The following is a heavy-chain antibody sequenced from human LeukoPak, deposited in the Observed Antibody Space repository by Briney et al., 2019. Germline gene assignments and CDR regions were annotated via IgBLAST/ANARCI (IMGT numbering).Heavy chain of an antibody. V-gene: IGHV4-59*01. D-gene: IGHD1-26*01. CDR1: GGSISSYY. CDR2: IYYSGST. CDR3: AREEWDGLDYWYLDL. Sequence: ASETLSLTCTVSGGSISSYYWSWIRQPPGKGLEWIGYIYYSGSTNYNPSLKSRVTISVDTSKNQFSLKLSSVTAADTAVYYCAREEWDGLDYWYLDLWGRGTLVTVSS. J-gene: IGHJ2*01.